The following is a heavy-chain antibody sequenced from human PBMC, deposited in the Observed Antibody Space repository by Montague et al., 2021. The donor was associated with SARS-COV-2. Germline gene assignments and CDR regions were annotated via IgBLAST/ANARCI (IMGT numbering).Heavy chain of an antibody. D-gene: IGHD4-17*01. CDR1: GDSIGSGSYY. J-gene: IGHJ4*02. CDR3: ARAPDDYGTFGY. V-gene: IGHV4-61*02. CDR2: IYTSGRT. Sequence: TRSLTCSVSGDSIGSGSYYRSWVRRAAGEGLEWIGRIYTSGRTDYNPSLINRVIISLDTSKNQFSLKLSSLTTADTGVYYCARAPDDYGTFGYWGQGIPVIVSS.